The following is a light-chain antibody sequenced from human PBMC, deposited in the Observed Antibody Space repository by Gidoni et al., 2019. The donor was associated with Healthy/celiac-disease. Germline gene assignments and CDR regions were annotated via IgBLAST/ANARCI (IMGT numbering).Light chain of an antibody. J-gene: IGKJ1*01. CDR3: QQSYSTPWT. CDR1: QSISSY. CDR2: AAS. V-gene: IGKV1-39*01. Sequence: DIQMTQSPSSLSASVGDRVTITCRASQSISSYLNWYQQKPGKAPNLLIYAASRLQSGVPSRFSGSGSGTDFTLTSSSLQPEDFATYYCQQSYSTPWTFXXXTKVEIK.